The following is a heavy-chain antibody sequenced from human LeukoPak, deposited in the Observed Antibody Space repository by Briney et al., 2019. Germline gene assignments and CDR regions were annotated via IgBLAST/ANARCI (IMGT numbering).Heavy chain of an antibody. CDR2: IGRDATTK. Sequence: GRSLRLSCAASGFTFSSYGMHWVRQAPGEGLEWVAFIGRDATTKYYADSVKGRFTISGDSSYNTAFLQMNSLRPEDTAIYYCVKDGEWTFDIWGQGTMVTVSS. J-gene: IGHJ3*02. CDR3: VKDGEWTFDI. V-gene: IGHV3-30*02. CDR1: GFTFSSYG. D-gene: IGHD3-3*01.